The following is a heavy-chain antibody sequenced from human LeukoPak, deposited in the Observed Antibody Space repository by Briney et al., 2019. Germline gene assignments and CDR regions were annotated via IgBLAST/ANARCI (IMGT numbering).Heavy chain of an antibody. CDR3: AREPDYDILTASPRNYFDF. D-gene: IGHD3-9*01. CDR2: IHHSGTT. CDR1: SLSISSGYY. Sequence: PSETLSLTCSVSSLSISSGYYWGWIRQPPGKGLEWIGSIHHSGTTYYNPSLKSRVTISVETSQNHISLKLSSVTAADTAIYYCAREPDYDILTASPRNYFDFWGQGTLVTVSS. J-gene: IGHJ4*02. V-gene: IGHV4-38-2*02.